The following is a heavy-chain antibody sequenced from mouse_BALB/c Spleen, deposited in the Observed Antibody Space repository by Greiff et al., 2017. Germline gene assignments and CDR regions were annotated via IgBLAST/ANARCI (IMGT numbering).Heavy chain of an antibody. CDR1: GFTFSDYY. Sequence: EVKLVESGGGLVKPGGSLKLSCAASGFTFSDYYMYWVRQTPEKRLEWVATISDGGSYTYYPDSVKGRFTISRDNAKNNLYLQMSSLKSETTAMYYCARENYGNPAWFAYWGQGTLVTVSA. CDR3: ARENYGNPAWFAY. J-gene: IGHJ3*01. CDR2: ISDGGSYT. V-gene: IGHV5-4*02. D-gene: IGHD2-1*01.